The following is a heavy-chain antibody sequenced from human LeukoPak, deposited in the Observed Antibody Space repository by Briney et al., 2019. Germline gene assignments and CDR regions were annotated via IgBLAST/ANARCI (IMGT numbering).Heavy chain of an antibody. V-gene: IGHV3-23*01. Sequence: QPGGSLRLSCAASGFTFSSYAMSWVRQAPGKGLEWVSAISGSGGSTYYADSVKGRFTISRDNSKNTLYLQMNSLRAEDTAVYYCARGTWIQLAKADDAFDIWGQGTMVTVSS. J-gene: IGHJ3*02. CDR2: ISGSGGST. D-gene: IGHD5-18*01. CDR1: GFTFSSYA. CDR3: ARGTWIQLAKADDAFDI.